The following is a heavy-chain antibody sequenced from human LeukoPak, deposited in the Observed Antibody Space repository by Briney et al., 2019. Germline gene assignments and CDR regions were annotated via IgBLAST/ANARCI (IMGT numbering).Heavy chain of an antibody. CDR3: ARGVFGELEKLMFQH. Sequence: ASVKVSCKASGYTLTSYYIHWVRQAPAQGLEWMGIINPSGGSTSYPQKFQDRVTMTRDTSPSTVYMELSSLKSDDTAIYYCARGVFGELEKLMFQHWGQGTLVTVSS. CDR2: INPSGGST. D-gene: IGHD3-10*02. J-gene: IGHJ1*01. CDR1: GYTLTSYY. V-gene: IGHV1-46*01.